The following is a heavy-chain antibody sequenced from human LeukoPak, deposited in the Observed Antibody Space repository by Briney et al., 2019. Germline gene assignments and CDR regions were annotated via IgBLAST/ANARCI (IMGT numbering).Heavy chain of an antibody. V-gene: IGHV3-30*14. J-gene: IGHJ4*02. Sequence: PGGSLRLSCAASEFTFSSYAMHWVRQAPGKGLEWVAVISYDGSNKYYADSVKGRLTISRDNSKNTLYLQMNSLRAEDTAVYYCARVVDHDYGDYYLDYWGQGTLVTVSS. D-gene: IGHD4-17*01. CDR1: EFTFSSYA. CDR2: ISYDGSNK. CDR3: ARVVDHDYGDYYLDY.